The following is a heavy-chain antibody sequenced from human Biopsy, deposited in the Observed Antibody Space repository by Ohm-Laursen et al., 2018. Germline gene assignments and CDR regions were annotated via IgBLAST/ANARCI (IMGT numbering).Heavy chain of an antibody. D-gene: IGHD1-26*01. J-gene: IGHJ3*01. Sequence: GSLRLSCAVSGFAFNLYEMNWVRQAPGKGMEWISYIYGGGSPVSYADSGKGRFTISRDNAQNSLYLHMNSLRAEDTAVYYCARLNSGTYDASDLWGQGTMVIVSS. CDR3: ARLNSGTYDASDL. CDR2: IYGGGSPV. CDR1: GFAFNLYE. V-gene: IGHV3-48*03.